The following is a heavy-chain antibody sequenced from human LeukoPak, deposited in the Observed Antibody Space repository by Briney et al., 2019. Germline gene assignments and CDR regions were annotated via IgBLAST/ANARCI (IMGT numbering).Heavy chain of an antibody. CDR2: MNPNSGNT. CDR1: GYTFTSYD. J-gene: IGHJ6*03. V-gene: IGHV1-8*01. Sequence: ASVKVSCKASGYTFTSYDINWVRQATGQGLEWMGWMNPNSGNTGYAQKFQGRVTMTRNTSISTAYMELSNLRSEDTAVYYCARGPPYCSSTSCYRPTWVYYYYYMDVWGKGTTVTVSS. CDR3: ARGPPYCSSTSCYRPTWVYYYYYMDV. D-gene: IGHD2-2*01.